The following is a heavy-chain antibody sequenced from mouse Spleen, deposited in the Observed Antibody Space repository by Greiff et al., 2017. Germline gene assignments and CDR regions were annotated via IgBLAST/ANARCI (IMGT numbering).Heavy chain of an antibody. CDR1: GFNIKDDY. CDR2: IDPENGDT. D-gene: IGHD1-1*01. J-gene: IGHJ3*01. Sequence: EVKLQESGAELVRPGASVKLSCTASGFNIKDDYMHWVKQRPEQGLEWIGWIDPENGDTEYASKFQGKATITADTSSNTAYLQLSSLTSEDTAVYYCTTCYYGSPWFAYWGQGTLVTVSA. V-gene: IGHV14-4*01. CDR3: TTCYYGSPWFAY.